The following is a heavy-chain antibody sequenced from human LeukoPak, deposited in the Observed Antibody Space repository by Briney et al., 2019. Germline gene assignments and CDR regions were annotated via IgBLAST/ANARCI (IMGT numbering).Heavy chain of an antibody. CDR1: GGSISSGDYY. Sequence: SSQTLSLTCTVSGGSISSGDYYWSWIRQPPGKGLEWIGYIYYSGSTYYNPSLKSRVTISVDTSKNQFSLKLSSVTAADTAVYYCARADTAMVPFDYWGQGTLVTVSS. V-gene: IGHV4-30-4*01. CDR2: IYYSGST. D-gene: IGHD5-18*01. J-gene: IGHJ4*02. CDR3: ARADTAMVPFDY.